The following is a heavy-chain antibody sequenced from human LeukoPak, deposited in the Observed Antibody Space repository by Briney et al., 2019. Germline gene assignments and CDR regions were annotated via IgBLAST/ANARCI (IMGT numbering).Heavy chain of an antibody. CDR3: ARQSQYSGYQAPDY. CDR2: IYYSGTT. Sequence: SETLSLTCTVSGGSISSGDYYWSWVRQQPGKGLERIAYIYYSGTTYYNPSLKSRATISVDTAKNQFSLKLSSVTAADTAVYYCARQSQYSGYQAPDYWGQGTLVTVSS. D-gene: IGHD5-12*01. J-gene: IGHJ4*02. CDR1: GGSISSGDYY. V-gene: IGHV4-30-4*08.